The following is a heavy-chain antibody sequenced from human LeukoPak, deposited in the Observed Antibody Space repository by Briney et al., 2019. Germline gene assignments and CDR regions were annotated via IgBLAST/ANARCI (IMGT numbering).Heavy chain of an antibody. CDR1: GFTFSSYW. J-gene: IGHJ3*02. CDR2: INTDGSST. V-gene: IGHV3-74*01. Sequence: PGGSLRLSCAASGFTFSSYWMHWVRQAPGKGLVWVSRINTDGSSTSYADSVKGRFTISRDNAKNTLYLQMNSLRAEDTAVYYCARDRRGSIRSDAFDIWGQGTMVTVSS. CDR3: ARDRRGSIRSDAFDI. D-gene: IGHD2-2*02.